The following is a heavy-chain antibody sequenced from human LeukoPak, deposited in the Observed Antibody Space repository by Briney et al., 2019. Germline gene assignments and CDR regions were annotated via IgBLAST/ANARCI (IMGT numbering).Heavy chain of an antibody. CDR1: GFTFSSYA. Sequence: GGSLRLSCATSGFTFSSYAMRWVRQAPGKGLEWVSAIKDNGGSTVYADSVKGRFTIPRDNSKNTLYLQMNTLRAEDAAVYYCAREARGDDYFDLWGRGTLVTVSS. J-gene: IGHJ2*01. CDR2: IKDNGGST. CDR3: AREARGDDYFDL. D-gene: IGHD4-17*01. V-gene: IGHV3-23*01.